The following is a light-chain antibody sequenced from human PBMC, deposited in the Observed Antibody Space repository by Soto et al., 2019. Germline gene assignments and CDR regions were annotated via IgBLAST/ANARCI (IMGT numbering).Light chain of an antibody. CDR2: KAS. Sequence: DIQMTQSPSTLSATAGDRVTITCRASQSISSWLAWYQQKPGKAPKLLIYKASTLKSGVPSRFSGSGSGTEFTLTIASLQPDDFATYYCQQYETFSGTFGPGNKVAIK. V-gene: IGKV1-5*03. J-gene: IGKJ1*01. CDR3: QQYETFSGT. CDR1: QSISSW.